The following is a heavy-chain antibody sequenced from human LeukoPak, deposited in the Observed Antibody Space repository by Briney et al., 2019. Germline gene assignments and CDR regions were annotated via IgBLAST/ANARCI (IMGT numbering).Heavy chain of an antibody. CDR2: IWSDGSNK. CDR1: KFTFSSYG. CDR3: AGTSSGPARRGMDV. D-gene: IGHD6-19*01. J-gene: IGHJ6*02. V-gene: IGHV3-33*01. Sequence: GGSLRLSCAASKFTFSSYGMHWVRQAPGKGLEWVTVIWSDGSNKYYADSVKGRFTISRDNSKNTLYLRMNSLRAEDTAVYYCAGTSSGPARRGMDVWGQGTTVTVSS.